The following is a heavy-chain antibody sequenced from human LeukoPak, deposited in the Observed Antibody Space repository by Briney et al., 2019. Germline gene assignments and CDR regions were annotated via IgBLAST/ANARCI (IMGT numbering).Heavy chain of an antibody. CDR1: GFTFSSYG. V-gene: IGHV3-33*01. D-gene: IGHD4-17*01. CDR2: IWYDGSNK. CDR3: ARDEDYGGNSVSEYFQH. Sequence: GRSLILSCAASGFTFSSYGMHWVRPAPGKGLEWVAVIWYDGSNKYYADSVKGRFTISRDNSKNTLYLQMNSLRAEDTAVYYCARDEDYGGNSVSEYFQHWGQGTLVTVSS. J-gene: IGHJ1*01.